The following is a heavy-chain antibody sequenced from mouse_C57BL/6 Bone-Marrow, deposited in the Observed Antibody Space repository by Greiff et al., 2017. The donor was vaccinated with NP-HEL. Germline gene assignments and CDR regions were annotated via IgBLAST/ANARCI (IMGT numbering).Heavy chain of an antibody. CDR1: GYTFTSYW. CDR2: IYPGSGST. Sequence: QVQLQQPGAELVKPGASVKMSCKASGYTFTSYWITWVKQRPGQGLEWIGDIYPGSGSTNYNEKFKSKATLPVDTSSSTAYMQLSSLTSEDSAFDYCAKAQASFAWFAYWGQGTLVTVSA. CDR3: AKAQASFAWFAY. D-gene: IGHD3-2*02. V-gene: IGHV1-55*01. J-gene: IGHJ3*01.